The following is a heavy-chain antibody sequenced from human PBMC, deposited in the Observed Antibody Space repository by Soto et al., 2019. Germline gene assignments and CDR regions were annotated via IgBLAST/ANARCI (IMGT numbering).Heavy chain of an antibody. CDR3: AHSPIVLVPAATVHDAFDI. CDR1: GFSLSNARMG. CDR2: IFSNDEK. D-gene: IGHD2-2*01. Sequence: SGPTLVNPTETLTLTCTVSGFSLSNARMGVSWIRQPPGKALEWLAHIFSNDEKSYSTSLKSRLTISKDTSKSQVVLTMTNMDPVDTATYYCAHSPIVLVPAATVHDAFDIWGQGTMVTVSS. V-gene: IGHV2-26*01. J-gene: IGHJ3*02.